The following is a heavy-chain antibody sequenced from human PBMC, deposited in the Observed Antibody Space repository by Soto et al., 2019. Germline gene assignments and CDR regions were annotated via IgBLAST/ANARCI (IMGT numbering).Heavy chain of an antibody. J-gene: IGHJ4*02. CDR1: GYTFTSYG. D-gene: IGHD1-1*01. Sequence: VQSGAEVRKPGASVKVSCKGSGYTFTSYGIAWVRQAPGQGLEWMGWISAPNDNTNYAQKVQGRVTVTRDTSTSTAYMELRNLRSDDTAVYYCARGRYGDYWGQGALVTVSS. CDR3: ARGRYGDY. V-gene: IGHV1-18*01. CDR2: ISAPNDNT.